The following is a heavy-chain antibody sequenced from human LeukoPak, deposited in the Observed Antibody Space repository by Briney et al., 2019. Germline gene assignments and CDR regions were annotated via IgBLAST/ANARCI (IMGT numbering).Heavy chain of an antibody. CDR2: TYYRSKWYN. V-gene: IGHV6-1*01. Sequence: SQTLSLTCAISGDSVSSNSAAWNWIRQSPSRGLEWLGRTYYRSKWYNDYAVSVKSRITINPDTSKNQFSLQLNSVTPEDTAVYYCARGYYDSSGYYYGGYYYGMDVWAQGTTVTVSS. J-gene: IGHJ6*02. CDR3: ARGYYDSSGYYYGGYYYGMDV. CDR1: GDSVSSNSAA. D-gene: IGHD3-22*01.